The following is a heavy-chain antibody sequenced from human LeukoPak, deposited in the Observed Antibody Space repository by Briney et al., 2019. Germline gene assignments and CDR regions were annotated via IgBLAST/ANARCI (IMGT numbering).Heavy chain of an antibody. Sequence: GGSLRLSCAASGFTFSSYAMHWVRQAPGKGLGWVAVISYDGSNKYYADSVKGRFTISRDNSKNTLYLQMNSLRAGDTAVYYCAKGSTAFGSSWYGKAYYYMDVWGKGTTVTVSS. V-gene: IGHV3-30*07. CDR1: GFTFSSYA. CDR2: ISYDGSNK. D-gene: IGHD2-15*01. CDR3: AKGSTAFGSSWYGKAYYYMDV. J-gene: IGHJ6*03.